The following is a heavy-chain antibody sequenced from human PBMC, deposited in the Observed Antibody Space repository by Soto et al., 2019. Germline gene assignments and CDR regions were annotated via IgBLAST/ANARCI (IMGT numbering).Heavy chain of an antibody. CDR1: GFTFSSYG. J-gene: IGHJ5*01. D-gene: IGHD6-25*01. Sequence: GGSLRLSCAASGFTFSSYGMYWVRQAPGKGLEWVAVISYDGSTKYYADSVKGRFTISRDNSKKTLYLQMNSLRAEDTALYYCAKERLLFKAAATEEIDTLCLGAEVTIYS. CDR2: ISYDGSTK. CDR3: AKERLLFKAAATEEIDT. V-gene: IGHV3-30*18.